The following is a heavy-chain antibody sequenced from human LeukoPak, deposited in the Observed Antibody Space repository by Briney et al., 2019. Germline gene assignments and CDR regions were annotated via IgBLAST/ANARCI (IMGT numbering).Heavy chain of an antibody. CDR1: GGSISSFY. CDR2: VYTTGSA. D-gene: IGHD1-26*01. Sequence: SETLSLTCTVSGGSISSFYWSWIRHPAGKGLEWLGRVYTTGSANYNPSLKSRVTMSMDTSRNQFSLKLYFVTAADTAVYYCARGGGLPNLVDYWGQGTLVTVSS. V-gene: IGHV4-4*07. CDR3: ARGGGLPNLVDY. J-gene: IGHJ4*02.